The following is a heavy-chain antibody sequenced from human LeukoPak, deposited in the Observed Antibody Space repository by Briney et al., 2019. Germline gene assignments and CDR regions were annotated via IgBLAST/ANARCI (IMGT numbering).Heavy chain of an antibody. CDR3: ARASHARTTVASGTYYFDY. CDR2: INPSGST. V-gene: IGHV4-34*01. D-gene: IGHD4-23*01. CDR1: GGSFSGYY. Sequence: SETLSLTCAVYGGSFSGYYWSWILQPPGKGLVWIGEINPSGSTNYNPSLKSRVTISVDTSKNQFSLKLSSVPAADTAVYYCARASHARTTVASGTYYFDYWGQGTLVTVSS. J-gene: IGHJ4*02.